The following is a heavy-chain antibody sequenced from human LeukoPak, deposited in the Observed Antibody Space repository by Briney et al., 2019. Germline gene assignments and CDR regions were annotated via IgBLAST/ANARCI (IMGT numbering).Heavy chain of an antibody. CDR3: AKDLLWFGELSPLRY. CDR2: IRYDGSNK. V-gene: IGHV3-30*02. J-gene: IGHJ4*02. D-gene: IGHD3-10*01. Sequence: GGSLRLSCAASGFTFSSYGMHWVRQAPGKGLEWVAFIRYDGSNKYYADSVKGRFTISRDNSKNTLYLQMNSLRAEDTAVYYCAKDLLWFGELSPLRYWGQGTLVTVSS. CDR1: GFTFSSYG.